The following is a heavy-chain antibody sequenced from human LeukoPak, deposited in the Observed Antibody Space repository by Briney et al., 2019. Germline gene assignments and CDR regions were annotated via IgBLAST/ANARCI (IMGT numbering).Heavy chain of an antibody. D-gene: IGHD4-17*01. CDR3: ARGYGDYGNWFDP. Sequence: ASVKVSCKASVYNFTGYYMHWVRQAPGQGLDWMGWINPNSGGTNYAQKFQGRVTMTRDTSISTAYMELSRLRSDDTAVYYCARGYGDYGNWFDPWGQGTLLTVSS. CDR1: VYNFTGYY. J-gene: IGHJ5*02. V-gene: IGHV1-2*02. CDR2: INPNSGGT.